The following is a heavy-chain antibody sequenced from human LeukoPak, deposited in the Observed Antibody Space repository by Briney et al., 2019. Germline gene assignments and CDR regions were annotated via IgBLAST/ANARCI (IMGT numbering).Heavy chain of an antibody. CDR2: IYYSGST. CDR1: GGSISGYY. V-gene: IGHV4-59*01. D-gene: IGHD1-1*01. Sequence: PSETLSLTCTVSGGSISGYYWSWIRQPPGKGLEWIGYIYYSGSTNYNPSLKSRVTISVDTSKNQFSLKLSSVTAADAAVYYCARGAKKTTTYFDYWGQGTLVTVSS. CDR3: ARGAKKTTTYFDY. J-gene: IGHJ4*02.